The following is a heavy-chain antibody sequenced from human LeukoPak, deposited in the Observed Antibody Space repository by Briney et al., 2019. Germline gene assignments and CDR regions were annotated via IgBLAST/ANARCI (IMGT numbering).Heavy chain of an antibody. J-gene: IGHJ4*02. CDR2: MYYRGST. D-gene: IGHD3-22*01. CDR1: GGSISSSNYY. Sequence: PWETLSLPCTVSGGSISSSNYYWAWIRPPPGKGLEWIGSMYYRGSTYYSPSLKSRVTLSVDTHKNQFSLKLGSVTAADTAVYYCARSYYYDGTGYYRYFDNWGQGTLVSVSS. V-gene: IGHV4-39*01. CDR3: ARSYYYDGTGYYRYFDN.